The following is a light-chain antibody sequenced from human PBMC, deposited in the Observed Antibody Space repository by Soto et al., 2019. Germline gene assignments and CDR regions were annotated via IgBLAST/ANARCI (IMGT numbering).Light chain of an antibody. J-gene: IGLJ1*01. CDR1: SSNIGAGYD. Sequence: QSVLRRPPSVSGAPGQRVTISCTVSSSNIGAGYDVHWYQQLPGTAPKLLIYGNSNRPSGVPDRFSGSKSGTSASLAITGLQAEDEADYYCQSYDSSLSGSRVFGPGTKVTVL. V-gene: IGLV1-40*01. CDR3: QSYDSSLSGSRV. CDR2: GNS.